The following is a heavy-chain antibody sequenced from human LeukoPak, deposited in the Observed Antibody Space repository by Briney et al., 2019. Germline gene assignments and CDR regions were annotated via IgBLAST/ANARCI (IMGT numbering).Heavy chain of an antibody. J-gene: IGHJ4*02. V-gene: IGHV1-69*13. CDR3: ARDTYEYSSSRSFDY. Sequence: SVKVSCKASGYTFTGYYMHWVRQAPGQGLEWMGGIIPIFGTANYAQKFQGRVTITADESTSTAYMELSSLRSEDTAVYYCARDTYEYSSSRSFDYWGQGTLVTVSS. CDR2: IIPIFGTA. D-gene: IGHD6-6*01. CDR1: GYTFTGYY.